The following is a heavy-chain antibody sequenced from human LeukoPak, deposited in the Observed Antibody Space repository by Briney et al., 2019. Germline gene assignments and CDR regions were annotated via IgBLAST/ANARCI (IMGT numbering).Heavy chain of an antibody. CDR3: ARGVYIAAAQYGY. D-gene: IGHD6-13*01. CDR1: GGSISNYY. J-gene: IGHJ4*02. CDR2: IYYSGTT. Sequence: SETLSLTCTVSGGSISNYYWSWIRQPPGKGLEWIGYIYYSGTTNYNPSLKSRVTISVDTSKNQFSLKLNSVTAADTAVYYCARGVYIAAAQYGYWGRGTLVTVSS. V-gene: IGHV4-59*01.